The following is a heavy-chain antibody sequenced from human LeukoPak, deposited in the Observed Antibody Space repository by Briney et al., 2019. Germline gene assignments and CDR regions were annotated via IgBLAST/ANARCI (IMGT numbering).Heavy chain of an antibody. J-gene: IGHJ5*02. V-gene: IGHV4-38-2*02. Sequence: SETLSLACAVSGYSISSGYFWVWIRQPPGKGLEWIGSIYHTGATYYNPSLRSPVTISVDTSKNQFSLEVNSVTAADTAVYYCARDLGLTISANWFDPWGQGTLVTVSS. CDR2: IYHTGAT. CDR1: GYSISSGYF. D-gene: IGHD3-9*01. CDR3: ARDLGLTISANWFDP.